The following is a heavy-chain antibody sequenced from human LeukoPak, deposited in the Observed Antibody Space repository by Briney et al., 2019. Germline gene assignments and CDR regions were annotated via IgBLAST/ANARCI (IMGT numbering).Heavy chain of an antibody. CDR3: AKDRRTLEWLFGSLDS. Sequence: GGSLRLSCAASGFTFSHHGMHWVRQAPGKGLQWLAFIRFDGVNKYYGASVKGRFIISKDNSRNTVYLQMNTLGLEDTAVYYCAKDRRTLEWLFGSLDSWGQGTLVTVSS. CDR2: IRFDGVNK. CDR1: GFTFSHHG. J-gene: IGHJ4*02. D-gene: IGHD3-3*01. V-gene: IGHV3-30*02.